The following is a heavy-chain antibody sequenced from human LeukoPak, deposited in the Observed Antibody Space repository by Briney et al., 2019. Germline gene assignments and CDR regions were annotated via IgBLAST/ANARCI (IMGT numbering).Heavy chain of an antibody. CDR1: GYSISSGFY. Sequence: PSETLSLTCAVSGYSISSGFYWGWIRQPPGKGLEWIGSIYHSGSPYYNPSLKSRVTISVDASRNQFSLKLTSVTAADTAVYYCARNPYGDYGYWGQGTLVTVSS. D-gene: IGHD4-17*01. J-gene: IGHJ4*02. CDR2: IYHSGSP. CDR3: ARNPYGDYGY. V-gene: IGHV4-38-2*01.